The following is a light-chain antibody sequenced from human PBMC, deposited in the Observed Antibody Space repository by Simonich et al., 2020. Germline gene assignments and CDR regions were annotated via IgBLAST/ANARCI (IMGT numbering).Light chain of an antibody. CDR3: QQYYSTPLT. CDR1: QSVLYSSNNKNY. CDR2: WES. J-gene: IGKJ3*01. V-gene: IGKV4-1*01. Sequence: DIVMTQSPDSLAVSLGERATINCKSSQSVLYSSNNKNYLAWYQQKPGQPPKLLIYWESTRASGFPDLFSGSGSGTDFTLTSSSLQAEDVAVYYCQQYYSTPLTFGPGTKVDIK.